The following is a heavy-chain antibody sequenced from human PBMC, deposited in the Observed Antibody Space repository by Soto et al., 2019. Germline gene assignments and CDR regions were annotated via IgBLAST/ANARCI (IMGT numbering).Heavy chain of an antibody. CDR3: VKEYYYDTSGFAPFGF. Sequence: GGSLRLSCAASGFTFSSYAMTWVRQAPGKGLEWVSTISGSGGSTYYADSVKGRFTISRDNSKNTLYLQMNSLRVEDTAVYYCVKEYYYDTSGFAPFGFWGQGTLVTVSS. CDR1: GFTFSSYA. V-gene: IGHV3-23*01. D-gene: IGHD3-22*01. J-gene: IGHJ4*02. CDR2: ISGSGGST.